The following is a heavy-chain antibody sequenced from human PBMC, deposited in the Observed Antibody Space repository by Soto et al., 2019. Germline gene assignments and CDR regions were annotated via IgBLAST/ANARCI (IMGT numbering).Heavy chain of an antibody. CDR1: GFTFSGHE. CDR3: AREGHGYVDFYGLDV. J-gene: IGHJ6*02. CDR2: ISSSGSTI. Sequence: GSLRLSCAASGFTFSGHEMNWVRQAPGKGLEWVSYISSSGSTINYVDSVKGRFTISRDNTKNSLYLKMNSLRAEDTAVYFCAREGHGYVDFYGLDVWGQGATVTVSS. D-gene: IGHD5-12*01. V-gene: IGHV3-48*03.